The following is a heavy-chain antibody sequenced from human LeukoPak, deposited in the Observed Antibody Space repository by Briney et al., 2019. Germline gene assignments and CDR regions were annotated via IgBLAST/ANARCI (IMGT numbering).Heavy chain of an antibody. J-gene: IGHJ4*02. Sequence: ASVKVSCKASGYTFTSYDTNWVRQATGQGLEWMGWMNPNSGNTGYAQKFQGRVTMTRNTSISTAYMELSSLRSEGTAVYYCARARRGSGYYYFDYWGQGTLVTVSS. V-gene: IGHV1-8*01. D-gene: IGHD3-22*01. CDR3: ARARRGSGYYYFDY. CDR1: GYTFTSYD. CDR2: MNPNSGNT.